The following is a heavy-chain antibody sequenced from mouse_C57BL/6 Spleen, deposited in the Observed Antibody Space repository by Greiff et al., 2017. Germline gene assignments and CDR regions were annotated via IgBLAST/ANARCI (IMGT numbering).Heavy chain of an antibody. CDR3: ARPYYDGGRYYYAMDY. V-gene: IGHV5-12*01. Sequence: EVMLVESGGGLVQPGGSLKLSCAASGFTFSDYYMYWVRQTPEKRLEWVAYISNGGGSTYYPDTVKGRFTISRDNAKNTLYLQMSRLKSEDTAMYYCARPYYDGGRYYYAMDYWGQGTSVTVSS. CDR2: ISNGGGST. CDR1: GFTFSDYY. J-gene: IGHJ4*01. D-gene: IGHD1-1*01.